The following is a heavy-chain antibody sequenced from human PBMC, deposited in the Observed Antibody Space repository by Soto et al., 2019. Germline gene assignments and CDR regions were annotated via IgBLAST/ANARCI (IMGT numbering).Heavy chain of an antibody. D-gene: IGHD5-12*01. CDR3: AGDQGSGCEVPFDY. J-gene: IGHJ4*02. Sequence: QVQLVESGGGVVQPGRSLRLSCAASGFTFSSYAMHWVRQAPGKGLEWVAVISYDGSNKYYADSVKGRFTISRDNSKNTLYLQMNSLRAEDTAVYYCAGDQGSGCEVPFDYWGQGTLVTVSS. V-gene: IGHV3-30-3*01. CDR1: GFTFSSYA. CDR2: ISYDGSNK.